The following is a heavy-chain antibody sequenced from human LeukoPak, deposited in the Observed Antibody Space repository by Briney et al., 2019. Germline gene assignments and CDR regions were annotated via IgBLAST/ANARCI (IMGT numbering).Heavy chain of an antibody. CDR1: GYTFTSYD. CDR2: MNPNSGNT. V-gene: IGHV1-8*01. J-gene: IGHJ6*03. Sequence: ASVKVSCKASGYTFTSYDINWVRQATGQGLEWMGWMNPNSGNTGYAQKFQGRVTMTRNTSISTAYMELSSLRSEDTAVYYCAGLTSWYYYMDVWGKGTTVTVSS. CDR3: AGLTSWYYYMDV. D-gene: IGHD3-9*01.